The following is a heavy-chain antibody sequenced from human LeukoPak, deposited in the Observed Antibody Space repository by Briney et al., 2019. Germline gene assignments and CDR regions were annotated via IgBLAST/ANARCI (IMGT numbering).Heavy chain of an antibody. D-gene: IGHD3-3*01. V-gene: IGHV4-4*02. CDR3: ARGKVEWLLSPGWFDP. J-gene: IGHJ5*02. CDR2: IYQSGST. CDR1: GGSISSSNW. Sequence: SETLSLTCAVSGGSISSSNWWSWVRQPPGKGLEWIGEIYQSGSTNYNPSLKSRVTISVDKSKNQFSLKLSSVTAADTAVYYCARGKVEWLLSPGWFDPWGQGTLVTVSS.